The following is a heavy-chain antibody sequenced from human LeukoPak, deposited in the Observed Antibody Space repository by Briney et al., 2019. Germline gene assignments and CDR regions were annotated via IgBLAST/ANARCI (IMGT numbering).Heavy chain of an antibody. D-gene: IGHD1-1*01. CDR3: AKDRGPTGTYYFDY. CDR1: GFTFSSYC. V-gene: IGHV3-30*18. J-gene: IGHJ4*02. CDR2: ISYDGRNK. Sequence: GGSLTLACAAYGFTFSSYCMHWVRQAPGKGLGWVAVISYDGRNKYYADSVKGRFTISRDNSKNTLYLQMNSLRAEDTAVYYCAKDRGPTGTYYFDYWGQGTLVTVSS.